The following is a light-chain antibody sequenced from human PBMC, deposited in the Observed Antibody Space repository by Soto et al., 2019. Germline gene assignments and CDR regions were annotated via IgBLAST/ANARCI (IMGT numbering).Light chain of an antibody. V-gene: IGLV1-44*01. CDR3: AAWDDSLNGRV. Sequence: QSVLTQPPSASATPGQRATISCSGSSSNIGSNTVNWYQQLPGTAPKLLIYKNNQRPSGVPDRFSGSKSGTSASLAISGLQSEDEADYYCAAWDDSLNGRVFGGGTKLTVL. CDR1: SSNIGSNT. J-gene: IGLJ3*02. CDR2: KNN.